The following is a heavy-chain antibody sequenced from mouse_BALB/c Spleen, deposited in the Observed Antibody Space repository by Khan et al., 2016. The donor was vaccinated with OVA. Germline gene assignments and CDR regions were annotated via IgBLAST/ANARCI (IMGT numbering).Heavy chain of an antibody. J-gene: IGHJ3*01. CDR1: GFTFSSFV. D-gene: IGHD1-1*02. CDR3: RNDNYGWFAY. CDR2: ISSAATYT. V-gene: IGHV5-9-1*01. Sequence: EVELVESGGGLVEPGGSLKLSCAASGFTFSSFVMSWVRQTPEKRLEWVATISSAATYTYYPDSVKGRFTISRDNAKNTLYLQRNSLRSGDTANYYCRNDNYGWFAYRGQGTLVTVST.